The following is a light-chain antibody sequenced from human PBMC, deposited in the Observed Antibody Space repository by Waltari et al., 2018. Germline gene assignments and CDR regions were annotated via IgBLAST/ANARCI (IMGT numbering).Light chain of an antibody. J-gene: IGKJ1*01. CDR1: QTITNY. CDR2: AAS. Sequence: DIQMTQSPSSLSASVGDRVTITCRASQTITNYLNWYQQIPGKAPKLLIYAASTLQSVVPSRFSGSGSGSDFTLTISSLQPEDFASYYCQQTYNTPWTFGQGTNVELK. CDR3: QQTYNTPWT. V-gene: IGKV1-39*01.